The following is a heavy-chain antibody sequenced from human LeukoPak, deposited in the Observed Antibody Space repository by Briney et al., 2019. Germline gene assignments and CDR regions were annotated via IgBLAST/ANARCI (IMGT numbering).Heavy chain of an antibody. Sequence: GGSLRLSCAASGFTFSSYDMHWVRQATGKGLEWVSAIGTAGDTYYPGSVKGRFTISRDNSKNTLYLQMNSLRAEDTAVYYCAKTIPSGFGYSSGWYADYWGQGTLVTVSS. V-gene: IGHV3-13*01. CDR2: IGTAGDT. CDR3: AKTIPSGFGYSSGWYADY. CDR1: GFTFSSYD. J-gene: IGHJ4*02. D-gene: IGHD6-19*01.